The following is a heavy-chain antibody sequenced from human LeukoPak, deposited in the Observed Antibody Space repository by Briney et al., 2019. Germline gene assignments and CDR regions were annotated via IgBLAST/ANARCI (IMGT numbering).Heavy chain of an antibody. J-gene: IGHJ6*02. Sequence: SVKVSCKASGGTFSNYAISWVRQAPGQGLEWVGHIIPMFGRANYPQNYQGRVTITADKSTNIAYMEINSLRSEDTAVYYCARDFDIVEIPALMDVWGQGTTVIVSS. CDR3: ARDFDIVEIPALMDV. CDR2: IIPMFGRA. V-gene: IGHV1-69*06. CDR1: GGTFSNYA. D-gene: IGHD2-2*01.